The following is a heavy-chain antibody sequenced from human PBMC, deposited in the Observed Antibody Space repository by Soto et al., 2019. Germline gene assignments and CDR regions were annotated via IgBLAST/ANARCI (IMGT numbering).Heavy chain of an antibody. CDR2: IYYSGST. J-gene: IGHJ6*02. V-gene: IGHV4-39*01. D-gene: IGHD6-13*01. Sequence: SETLSLTCTVSGGSISSSSYYWGWIRQPPGKGLEWIGSIYYSGSTYYNPSLKSRVTISVDTSKNQFSLKLSSVTAADTAVYYCARLGAAAGTYYYGMDVWGQGTTVT. CDR3: ARLGAAAGTYYYGMDV. CDR1: GGSISSSSYY.